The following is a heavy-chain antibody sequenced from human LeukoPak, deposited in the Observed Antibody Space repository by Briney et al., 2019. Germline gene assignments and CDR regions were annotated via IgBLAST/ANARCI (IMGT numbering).Heavy chain of an antibody. V-gene: IGHV4-4*02. CDR3: ARHQTGDYFDY. Sequence: SGTLSLTCAVSGGSISSSNWWSWVRQPPGKGLEWIGSIYYSGSTYYNPSLKSRVTISVDTSKNQFSLKLSSVTAADTAVYYCARHQTGDYFDYWGQGTLVTVSS. J-gene: IGHJ4*02. CDR1: GGSISSSNW. CDR2: IYYSGST.